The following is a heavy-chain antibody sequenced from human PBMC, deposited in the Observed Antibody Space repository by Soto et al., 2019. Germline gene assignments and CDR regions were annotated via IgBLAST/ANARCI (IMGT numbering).Heavy chain of an antibody. CDR3: ARTSGSGTRRWFDP. CDR2: IYWDDDK. CDR1: GFSLSTSGVG. V-gene: IGHV2-5*02. J-gene: IGHJ5*02. Sequence: QITLKESGPTLVKPTQTLTLTCTFSGFSLSTSGVGVGWIRQPPGKALEWLALIYWDDDKHYSPSLKSRLTITKDTSKNPVVLTMTNMDPLDTATYYCARTSGSGTRRWFDPWGQGTLVTVSS. D-gene: IGHD3-10*01.